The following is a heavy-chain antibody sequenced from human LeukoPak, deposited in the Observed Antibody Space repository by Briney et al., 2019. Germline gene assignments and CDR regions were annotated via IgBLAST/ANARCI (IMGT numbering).Heavy chain of an antibody. D-gene: IGHD6-13*01. CDR2: INTDGSSP. CDR1: GFTFSAYW. CDR3: ARDIGSSWLPDY. Sequence: GGSLRLSCAASGFTFSAYWMHWVRQAPGKGLVWVSRINTDGSSPTYAASVKGRFTISRDNAKNSLYLQMNSLRAEDTALYHCARDIGSSWLPDYWGQGTLVTVSS. J-gene: IGHJ4*02. V-gene: IGHV3-74*01.